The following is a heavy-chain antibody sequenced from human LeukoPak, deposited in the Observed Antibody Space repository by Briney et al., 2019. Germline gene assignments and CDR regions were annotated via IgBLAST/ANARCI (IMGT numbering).Heavy chain of an antibody. CDR2: INPNSGGT. D-gene: IGHD3-22*01. J-gene: IGHJ4*02. CDR3: TRGASLTYYYDSSGFYSFDS. V-gene: IGHV1-2*02. Sequence: ASVKVSCKASGYTFTGYYMHWVRQAPGQGLEWMGWINPNSGGTNYAQTFQARVTMTRDKPISTVYKELRRLTSDDTAVYYCTRGASLTYYYDSSGFYSFDSWGQGSLVTVSS. CDR1: GYTFTGYY.